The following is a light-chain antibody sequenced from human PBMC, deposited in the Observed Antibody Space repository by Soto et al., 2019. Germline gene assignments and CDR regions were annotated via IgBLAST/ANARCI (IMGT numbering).Light chain of an antibody. J-gene: IGLJ2*01. V-gene: IGLV2-14*01. CDR2: QVT. CDR3: CSYTSSSTLENVV. Sequence: QSALTQPASVSGSLGQSITISCTGTTRDIAGYNYISWYQQLPGKAPKLMIYQVTIRPSGISNRFSGSKSGNTASLTISGLQAEDEADYYCCSYTSSSTLENVVFGGGTKLTVL. CDR1: TRDIAGYNY.